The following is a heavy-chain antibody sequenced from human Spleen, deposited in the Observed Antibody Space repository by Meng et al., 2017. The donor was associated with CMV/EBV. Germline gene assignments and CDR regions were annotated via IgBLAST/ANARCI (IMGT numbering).Heavy chain of an antibody. Sequence: ASVKVSCKASGYTFTSYGISWVRQAPGQGLEWMGWIRAYNGNTNYAQKLQGRVTMTTDTYTSTAYMELRSLGSDDTAVDYCARGSTSCFNCYYYYGMDVWGQGTTVTVSS. J-gene: IGHJ6*02. CDR3: ARGSTSCFNCYYYYGMDV. CDR2: IRAYNGNT. D-gene: IGHD2-2*01. V-gene: IGHV1-18*01. CDR1: GYTFTSYG.